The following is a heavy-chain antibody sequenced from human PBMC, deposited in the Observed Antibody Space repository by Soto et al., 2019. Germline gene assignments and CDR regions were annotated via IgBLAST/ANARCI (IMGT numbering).Heavy chain of an antibody. V-gene: IGHV3-48*01. CDR3: SRGHQSMDV. Sequence: GSLILSYAASGFTFGSYRMNWVRQAPGKRLEWISYISRTSSTMYYADPVTGRFTISRDNAKKSQYLQMHNLRPEDTALYYCSRGHQSMDVWCQGGTVAL. J-gene: IGHJ6*02. CDR1: GFTFGSYR. CDR2: ISRTSSTM.